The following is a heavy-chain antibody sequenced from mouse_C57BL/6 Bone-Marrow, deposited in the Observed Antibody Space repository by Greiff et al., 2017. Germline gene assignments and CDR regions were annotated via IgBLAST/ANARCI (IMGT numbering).Heavy chain of an antibody. Sequence: QVQLQQSGAELVMPGASVKLSCKASGYTFTSYWMHWVKQRPGQGLEWIGEIDPSDSYTNYNQKFKGKSTLTVDKSSSTAYMQLSSLTSEDSAVYYCARSVYGPFAYWGQGTLFTVSA. D-gene: IGHD1-1*02. J-gene: IGHJ3*01. CDR3: ARSVYGPFAY. V-gene: IGHV1-69*01. CDR1: GYTFTSYW. CDR2: IDPSDSYT.